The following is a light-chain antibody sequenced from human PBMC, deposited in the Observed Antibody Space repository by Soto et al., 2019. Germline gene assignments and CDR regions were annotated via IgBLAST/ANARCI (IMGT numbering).Light chain of an antibody. Sequence: QSVLTQPPSASGTPGQRVTISCSGSSSNIGSNYVNWYQQFPGTAPKLLIYSHNQRPSGVPDRFSGSKSGTSASLAISGLQSGDEADYYCAAWDDSLNGLVFGGGTKVTVL. V-gene: IGLV1-44*01. J-gene: IGLJ2*01. CDR3: AAWDDSLNGLV. CDR1: SSNIGSNY. CDR2: SHN.